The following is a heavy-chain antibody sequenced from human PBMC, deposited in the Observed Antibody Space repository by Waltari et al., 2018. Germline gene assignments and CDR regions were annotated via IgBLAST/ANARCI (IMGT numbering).Heavy chain of an antibody. CDR2: IYYSGST. V-gene: IGHV4-39*02. Sequence: QLQLQESGPGLVKPSETLSLTCTVSGGSISSSSYYWGWIRQPPGKGLEWIGSIYYSGSTYYNPSLKSRVTISVDTSKNQFSLKLSSVTAADTAVYYCAREGQYDFWSGYQDYWGQGTLVTVSS. CDR1: GGSISSSSYY. J-gene: IGHJ4*02. CDR3: AREGQYDFWSGYQDY. D-gene: IGHD3-3*01.